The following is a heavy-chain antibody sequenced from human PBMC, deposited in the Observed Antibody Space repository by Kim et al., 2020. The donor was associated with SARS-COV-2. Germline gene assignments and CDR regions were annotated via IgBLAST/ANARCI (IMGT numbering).Heavy chain of an antibody. V-gene: IGHV3-43D*03. D-gene: IGHD3-10*01. Sequence: KGRFTISRDNSKNSLYLQMNSLRAEDTALYYCARKGDYYGSGTYYYGMDVWGQGTTVTVSS. CDR3: ARKGDYYGSGTYYYGMDV. J-gene: IGHJ6*02.